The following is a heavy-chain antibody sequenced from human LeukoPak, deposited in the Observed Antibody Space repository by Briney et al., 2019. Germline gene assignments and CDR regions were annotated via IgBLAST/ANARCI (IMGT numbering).Heavy chain of an antibody. CDR2: IYYSGST. D-gene: IGHD7-27*01. CDR1: GGSISSSSYY. V-gene: IGHV4-39*07. Sequence: SETLSLTCTVSGGSISSSSYYWGWIRQPPGKGLEWIGSIYYSGSTYYNPSLKSRVTISVDTSKNQFSLKLSSVTAADTAVYYCARGPGRMITGDPNWFDPWGQGTLVTVSS. J-gene: IGHJ5*02. CDR3: ARGPGRMITGDPNWFDP.